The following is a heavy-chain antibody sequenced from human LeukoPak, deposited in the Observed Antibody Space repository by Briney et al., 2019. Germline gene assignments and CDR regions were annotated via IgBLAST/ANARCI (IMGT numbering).Heavy chain of an antibody. Sequence: GGSLRLSCAAPGFTFSTYSMNWVRQAPGKGLEWVSSISSSSSYIYYADSLKGRFTISRGNAKNSLYLQMNSLRAEDTAVYYCARVAGGNSGAFDIWGQGTMVTVSS. CDR1: GFTFSTYS. CDR3: ARVAGGNSGAFDI. V-gene: IGHV3-21*01. D-gene: IGHD4-23*01. J-gene: IGHJ3*02. CDR2: ISSSSSYI.